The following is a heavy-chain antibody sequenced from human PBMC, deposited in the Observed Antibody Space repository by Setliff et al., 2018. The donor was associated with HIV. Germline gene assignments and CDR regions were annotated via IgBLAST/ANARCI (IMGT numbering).Heavy chain of an antibody. V-gene: IGHV1-69*13. Sequence: SVKVSCKASGHTFANSYLVAWVRQAPGQGLEWMGGIIPLFGTPDYPKQFQGRVAISADESTATVFMQLSSLRSDDTAVYYCARGDLIVPAAMKDFKRAYALGLWGRGTMVTVSS. CDR3: ARGDLIVPAAMKDFKRAYALGL. J-gene: IGHJ3*01. CDR2: IIPLFGTP. D-gene: IGHD2-2*01. CDR1: GHTFANSYL.